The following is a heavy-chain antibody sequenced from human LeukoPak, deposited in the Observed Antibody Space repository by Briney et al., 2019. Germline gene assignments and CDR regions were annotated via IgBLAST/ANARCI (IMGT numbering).Heavy chain of an antibody. J-gene: IGHJ2*01. CDR2: IIPIFGTA. D-gene: IGHD2-15*01. Sequence: SVTVSCTASGGTFSSYAISWVRQAPGQGLEWMGGIIPIFGTANYAQKFQGRVTITADESTSTAYMELSSLRSEDTAVYYCARVADIVGGWYFDLWGRGTLVTVSS. CDR1: GGTFSSYA. CDR3: ARVADIVGGWYFDL. V-gene: IGHV1-69*01.